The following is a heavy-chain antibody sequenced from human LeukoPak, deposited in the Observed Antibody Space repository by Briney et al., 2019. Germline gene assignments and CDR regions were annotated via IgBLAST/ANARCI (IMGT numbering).Heavy chain of an antibody. CDR1: GGSFNGYY. CDR3: ARFPSSAEYRHYCHLDV. Sequence: KASETLSLTCAVYGGSFNGYYWSWIRQPPGKGLEWIGEINHSGSTNYSPSLKSRVTLSVDTSKNQFSLRLSSVTAADTAVYYCARFPSSAEYRHYCHLDVWGKGTTVTVSS. J-gene: IGHJ6*03. CDR2: INHSGST. V-gene: IGHV4-34*01. D-gene: IGHD1-14*01.